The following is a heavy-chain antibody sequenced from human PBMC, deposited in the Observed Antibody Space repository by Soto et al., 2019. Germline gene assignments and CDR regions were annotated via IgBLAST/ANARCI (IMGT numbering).Heavy chain of an antibody. CDR1: GGTFSSYT. CDR2: IIPILGIA. V-gene: IGHV1-69*02. Sequence: QVQLVQSGAEVKKPGSSVKVSCKASGGTFSSYTISWVRQAPGQGLEWMGRIIPILGIANYAQKFQGRVTIAADKSTSTAYMELSSLRSENTDVYYCASDGEDCSSTSCYESYWGQGTLVTVSS. D-gene: IGHD2-2*01. CDR3: ASDGEDCSSTSCYESY. J-gene: IGHJ4*02.